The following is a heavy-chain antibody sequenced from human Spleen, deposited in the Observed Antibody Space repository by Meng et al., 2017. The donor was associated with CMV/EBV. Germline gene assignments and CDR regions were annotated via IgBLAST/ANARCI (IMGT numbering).Heavy chain of an antibody. CDR1: F. CDR3: ARGRWSTVTYEIFRYFDF. D-gene: IGHD4-11*01. J-gene: IGHJ2*01. Sequence: FWTWIRQRPGKGLEWIGYIYNTGSSYYDPSLEGRITISLLDTSRNRFSLKLSSVTAADTAVYYCARGRWSTVTYEIFRYFDFWGRGTLVTVSS. CDR2: IYNTGSS. V-gene: IGHV4-31*02.